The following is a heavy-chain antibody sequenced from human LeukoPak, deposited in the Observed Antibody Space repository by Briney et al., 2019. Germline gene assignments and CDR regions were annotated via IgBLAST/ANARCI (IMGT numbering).Heavy chain of an antibody. CDR2: INHSGST. Sequence: SETLSLTCAVYGGSFSGYYWSWIRQPPGKGVEWIGEINHSGSTNYNPSLKSRVTISVDTSKNQFSLKLSSVTAADTAVYYCARVSDCSGGRCHDSWGQGTLVTVSS. CDR3: ARVSDCSGGRCHDS. D-gene: IGHD2-15*01. V-gene: IGHV4-34*01. CDR1: GGSFSGYY. J-gene: IGHJ4*02.